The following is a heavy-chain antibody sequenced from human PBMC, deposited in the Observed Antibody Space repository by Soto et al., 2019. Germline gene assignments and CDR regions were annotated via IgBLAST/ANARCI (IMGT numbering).Heavy chain of an antibody. CDR1: EYTFSGHY. D-gene: IGHD5-12*01. CDR3: GRGRSGQIVVFY. V-gene: IGHV1-2*02. Sequence: ASVKVSCKASEYTFSGHYIHWVRQAPEQGPEWMGEIGPESGATRYAEKFQGRVTMTREMSITTVYMELTNLSPDDTAVYYCGRGRSGQIVVFYWGQGTPVTVSS. J-gene: IGHJ4*02. CDR2: IGPESGAT.